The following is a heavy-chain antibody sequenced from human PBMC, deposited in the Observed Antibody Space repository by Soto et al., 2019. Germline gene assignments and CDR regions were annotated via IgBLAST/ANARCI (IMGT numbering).Heavy chain of an antibody. Sequence: ASVKVSCKASGYTFTSYGISWVRQAPGQGLEWMGWISAYNGNTNYAQKLQGRVTMTTDTSTSTAYMELRSLRSDDTAVYYCERHIAVAGTAAFDIWGQGTMVTVSS. CDR1: GYTFTSYG. CDR2: ISAYNGNT. V-gene: IGHV1-18*04. D-gene: IGHD6-19*01. J-gene: IGHJ3*02. CDR3: ERHIAVAGTAAFDI.